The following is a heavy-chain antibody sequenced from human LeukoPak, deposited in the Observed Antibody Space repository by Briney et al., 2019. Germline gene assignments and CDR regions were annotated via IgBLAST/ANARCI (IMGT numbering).Heavy chain of an antibody. V-gene: IGHV3-7*01. CDR1: GFTFSSYW. D-gene: IGHD3-10*01. CDR2: IKEDATES. CDR3: VRDRGWYHFDL. Sequence: GGSLRLSCAASGFTFSSYWMTWIRQAPGKGLEWVAHIKEDATESRSADSVKGRFTISRDNTKNSLFLQLNSLRAEDTAVYYCVRDRGWYHFDLWGQGTLDTVSS. J-gene: IGHJ4*02.